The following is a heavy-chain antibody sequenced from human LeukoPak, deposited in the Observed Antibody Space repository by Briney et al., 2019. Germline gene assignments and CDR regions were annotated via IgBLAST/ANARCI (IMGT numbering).Heavy chain of an antibody. CDR1: GFTFDDYA. CDR2: IYSGGST. J-gene: IGHJ4*02. CDR3: ARDFQSDDC. Sequence: GGSLRLSCAASGFTFDDYAMHWVRQAPGKGLEWVSVIYSGGSTYYADSVKGRFAISRDNAKNSLYLQMNSLRAEDTAVYYCARDFQSDDCWGQGTLVTVSS. V-gene: IGHV3-69-1*01.